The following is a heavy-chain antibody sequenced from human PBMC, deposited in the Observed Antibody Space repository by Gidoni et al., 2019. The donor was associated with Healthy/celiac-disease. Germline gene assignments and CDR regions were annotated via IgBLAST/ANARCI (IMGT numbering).Heavy chain of an antibody. J-gene: IGHJ5*02. V-gene: IGHV3-30-3*01. Sequence: QVQLVESGGGVVQPGRSLRLSCASSGFTFSSYAMHWVRKAPGKGLEWVAVISYDGSNKYYADSVKGRFTISRDNSKNTLYLQMNSLRAEDTAVYYCAREGVGGWFDPWGQGTLVTVSS. CDR1: GFTFSSYA. CDR2: ISYDGSNK. CDR3: AREGVGGWFDP. D-gene: IGHD3-16*01.